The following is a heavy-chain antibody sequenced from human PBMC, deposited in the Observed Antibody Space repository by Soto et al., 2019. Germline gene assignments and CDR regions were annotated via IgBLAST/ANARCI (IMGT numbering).Heavy chain of an antibody. D-gene: IGHD4-17*01. CDR2: INTDKGNT. CDR3: ARPVTTSNYFYGVDV. V-gene: IGHV1-3*04. CDR1: GYTFTGYH. J-gene: IGHJ6*02. Sequence: ASVKVSCKASGYTFTGYHLYWVRQAPGQGPEWMGWINTDKGNTKYSQKFQDRLTITRDTSASTAYMELSSLQFEDTAVYYCARPVTTSNYFYGVDVWGQGTTVTVSS.